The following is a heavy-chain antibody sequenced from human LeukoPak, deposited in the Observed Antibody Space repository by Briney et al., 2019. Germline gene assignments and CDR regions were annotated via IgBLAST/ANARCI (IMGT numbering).Heavy chain of an antibody. CDR1: GYTFPIYG. CDR3: ARDLPGYSGNYDHYFDY. D-gene: IGHD1-26*01. V-gene: IGHV1-18*01. J-gene: IGHJ4*02. CDR2: ISAYNGNT. Sequence: ASVKVSCKASGYTFPIYGISWVRQAPGQGLEWMGWISAYNGNTNYAQKLQGRVTMTTDTSTSTAYMDLRSLRSDDTAVYYRARDLPGYSGNYDHYFDYWGQGTLVTVSS.